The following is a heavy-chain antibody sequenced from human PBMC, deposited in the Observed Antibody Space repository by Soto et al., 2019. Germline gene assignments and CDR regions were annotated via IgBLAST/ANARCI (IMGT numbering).Heavy chain of an antibody. J-gene: IGHJ6*02. Sequence: ASVKVSCKASGYTFTGYYMHWVRQAPGQGLEWMGWINPNSGGTNYAQKFQGWVTMTRDTSISTAYMELSRLRSDDTAVYYCARGKSYYYYGMDVWGQGTTVTVSS. CDR3: ARGKSYYYYGMDV. V-gene: IGHV1-2*04. CDR1: GYTFTGYY. CDR2: INPNSGGT.